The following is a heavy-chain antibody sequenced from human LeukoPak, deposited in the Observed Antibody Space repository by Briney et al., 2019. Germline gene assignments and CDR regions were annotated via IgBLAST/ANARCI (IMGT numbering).Heavy chain of an antibody. J-gene: IGHJ4*02. Sequence: ASVKVSCKASGYTFTSYSISWVRQAPGQGLEWMGWISAYNGNTNYAQKLQGRVTMTTDTSTSTAYMELRSLRSDDTAVYYCARDVTYYYDSSGYHRYTDYWGQGTLVTVSS. CDR1: GYTFTSYS. CDR3: ARDVTYYYDSSGYHRYTDY. CDR2: ISAYNGNT. V-gene: IGHV1-18*01. D-gene: IGHD3-22*01.